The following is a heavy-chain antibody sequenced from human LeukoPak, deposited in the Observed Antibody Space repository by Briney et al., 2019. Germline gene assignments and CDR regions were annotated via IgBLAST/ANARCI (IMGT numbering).Heavy chain of an antibody. V-gene: IGHV1-8*02. Sequence: GASVKVSCKASGGTFSSYAISWVRQAPGQGLEWMGWMNPNSGNTGYAQKFQGRVTMTRNTSISTAYMELSSLRSEDTAVYYCASWYVVPWGQGTLVTVSS. CDR2: MNPNSGNT. CDR3: ASWYVVP. CDR1: GGTFSSYA. J-gene: IGHJ5*02. D-gene: IGHD6-13*01.